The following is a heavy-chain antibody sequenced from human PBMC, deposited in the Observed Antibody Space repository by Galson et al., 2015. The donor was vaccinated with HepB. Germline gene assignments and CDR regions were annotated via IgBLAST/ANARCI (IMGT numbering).Heavy chain of an antibody. V-gene: IGHV3-30*02. J-gene: IGHJ4*02. D-gene: IGHD3-10*01. CDR1: GFTFSSYG. CDR3: AKDLDYFYYGSGSYLDDY. Sequence: SLRLSCAASGFTFSSYGMHWVRQAPGKGLEWVAFIRYGGSNKYYADSVKGRFTISRDNSKNTLYLQMNSLRAEDTAVYYCAKDLDYFYYGSGSYLDDYWGQGTLVTVSS. CDR2: IRYGGSNK.